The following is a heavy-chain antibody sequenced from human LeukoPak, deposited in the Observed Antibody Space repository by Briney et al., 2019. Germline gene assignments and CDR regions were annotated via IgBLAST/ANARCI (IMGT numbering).Heavy chain of an antibody. CDR1: GFSLSTSGMC. V-gene: IGHV2-70*11. CDR3: ARIFYDSSGYLFDY. D-gene: IGHD3-22*01. J-gene: IGHJ4*02. Sequence: SGPALVKPRQTLTLTCTFSGFSLSTSGMCVSWIRQPPGKALEWLARIDWDDDKYYSTSLKTRLTISKDTSKNQVVLTMTNMDPVHTATYYCARIFYDSSGYLFDYWGQGTLVTVSS. CDR2: IDWDDDK.